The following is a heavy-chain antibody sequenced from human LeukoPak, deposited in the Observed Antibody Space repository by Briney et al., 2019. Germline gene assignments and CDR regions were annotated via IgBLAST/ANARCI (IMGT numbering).Heavy chain of an antibody. J-gene: IGHJ4*02. CDR2: IHRDGTI. CDR3: AREARLGGNFDS. CDR1: GFSVSSNY. D-gene: IGHD3-16*01. Sequence: GGSLRLSCAASGFSVSSNYMSWVRQAPGRGLEWVSVIHRDGTIYYADSVKGRFTISRDISKNTVYLQMYSLRAEDTAVYYCAREARLGGNFDSWGQGTLVTVSS. V-gene: IGHV3-53*01.